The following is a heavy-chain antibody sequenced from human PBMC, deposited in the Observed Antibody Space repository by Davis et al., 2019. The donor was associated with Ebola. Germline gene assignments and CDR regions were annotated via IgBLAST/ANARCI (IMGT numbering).Heavy chain of an antibody. CDR3: VRDIWTSTSCYLCSYYSMDV. J-gene: IGHJ6*02. Sequence: ASVKVSCKASGYTFTSYGISWVRQAPGKGLEWMGWISTYNGNKNYAQKLQGRATMTSDTSTSTDYMVLRNLRSDDTAVYYCVRDIWTSTSCYLCSYYSMDVWGQGTTVTVSS. CDR2: ISTYNGNK. V-gene: IGHV1-18*01. CDR1: GYTFTSYG. D-gene: IGHD2-2*01.